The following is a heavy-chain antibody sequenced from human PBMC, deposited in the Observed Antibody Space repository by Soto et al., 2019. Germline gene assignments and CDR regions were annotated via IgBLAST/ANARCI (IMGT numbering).Heavy chain of an antibody. Sequence: GGSLSLTCAASGFTFSSYAMGWVRQGPGKGLEWVAVVSIGGSTHYADSVRGRFTISRDNSKNTLSLQMNSLTAEDTAVYFCAKRRGAGGHFDYWGQGALVTVSS. V-gene: IGHV3-23*01. CDR1: GFTFSSYA. CDR2: VSIGGST. D-gene: IGHD2-15*01. CDR3: AKRRGAGGHFDY. J-gene: IGHJ4*02.